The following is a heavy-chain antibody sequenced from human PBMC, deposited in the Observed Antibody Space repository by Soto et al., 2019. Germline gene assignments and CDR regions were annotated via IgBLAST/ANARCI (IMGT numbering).Heavy chain of an antibody. CDR3: ARGPRPRGGLNWVGP. CDR1: GGTFSSYA. Sequence: SLKVSCKASGGTFSSYAIIWVRQAPGQGLEWMGGIIPIFGTANYAQKFQGRVTITADESTSTAYMKLSSLRSEDTAVYYCARGPRPRGGLNWVGPLGQGTLVTVSS. J-gene: IGHJ5*02. V-gene: IGHV1-69*13. D-gene: IGHD5-12*01. CDR2: IIPIFGTA.